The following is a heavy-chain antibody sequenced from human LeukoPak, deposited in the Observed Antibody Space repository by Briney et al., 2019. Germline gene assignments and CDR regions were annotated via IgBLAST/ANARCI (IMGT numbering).Heavy chain of an antibody. Sequence: PGGSLRLSCAASGFTFSSYGMHWVRQAPGKGLEWVAVISYDGSNKYYADSVKGRFTISRDNSKNTLYLQMNSLRAEDTAVYYCAKDRPLGFTMIVNHAFDIWGQGTMVTVSS. CDR2: ISYDGSNK. CDR1: GFTFSSYG. V-gene: IGHV3-30*18. CDR3: AKDRPLGFTMIVNHAFDI. D-gene: IGHD3-22*01. J-gene: IGHJ3*02.